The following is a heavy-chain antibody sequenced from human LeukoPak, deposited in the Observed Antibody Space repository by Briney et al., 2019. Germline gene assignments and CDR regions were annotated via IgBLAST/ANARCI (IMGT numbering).Heavy chain of an antibody. Sequence: PGGSLRLSCAASGFTFSSYAMSWVRQAPGKGLEWVSAISGSGGSTYYADSAKGRFTISRDNSKNTLYLQMNSLRAEDTAVYYCAKDRTPGSSRPAPSDYWGQGTLVTVSS. CDR2: ISGSGGST. V-gene: IGHV3-23*01. CDR1: GFTFSSYA. J-gene: IGHJ4*02. CDR3: AKDRTPGSSRPAPSDY. D-gene: IGHD6-6*01.